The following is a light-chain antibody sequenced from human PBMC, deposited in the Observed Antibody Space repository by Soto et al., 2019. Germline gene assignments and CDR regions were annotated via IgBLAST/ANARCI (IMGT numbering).Light chain of an antibody. CDR3: SSYTSRSTLV. CDR1: SSDVGGYNY. J-gene: IGLJ1*01. V-gene: IGLV2-14*01. CDR2: EVT. Sequence: QSVLTQPASVSGSPGQSITISCTGTSSDVGGYNYVSWYQQHPGKAPKLMIYEVTNRPSGVSSRFSGSKSGNTASLTISGLQAEDEADYYCSSYTSRSTLVFGTGTKVT.